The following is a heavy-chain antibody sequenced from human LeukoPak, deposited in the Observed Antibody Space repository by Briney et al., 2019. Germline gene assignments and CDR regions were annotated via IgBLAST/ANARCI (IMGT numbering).Heavy chain of an antibody. V-gene: IGHV3-30*04. CDR2: ISYDGSNK. CDR3: AREYKEPQDIVVVVAAEPAFDI. J-gene: IGHJ3*02. D-gene: IGHD2-15*01. Sequence: GGSLRLSCAASGFTFSSYAMHWVRQAPGKGLERVAVISYDGSNKYYAESVKGRFTISRDNSKNTLYLQMNSLRAEDTAVYYCAREYKEPQDIVVVVAAEPAFDIWGQGTMVTVSS. CDR1: GFTFSSYA.